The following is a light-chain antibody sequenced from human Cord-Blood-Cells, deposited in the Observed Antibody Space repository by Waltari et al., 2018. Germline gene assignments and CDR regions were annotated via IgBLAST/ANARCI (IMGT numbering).Light chain of an antibody. J-gene: IGKJ1*01. CDR3: QQYNSYST. CDR1: QSISSW. Sequence: DLQMTQSPSTLSASVGDRVTITCRASQSISSWLAWYQQKPGKAPKLLIYKASSLESGVPSRFSGSGSGTEFTLTISSLQPDDFATDYCQQYNSYSTFGQGTKVEIK. CDR2: KAS. V-gene: IGKV1-5*03.